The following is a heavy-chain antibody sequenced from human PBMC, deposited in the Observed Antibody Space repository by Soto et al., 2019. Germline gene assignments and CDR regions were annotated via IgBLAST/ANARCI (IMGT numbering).Heavy chain of an antibody. CDR1: GGTFSSYA. V-gene: IGHV1-69*13. J-gene: IGHJ4*02. Sequence: SVKVSCKASGGTFSSYAISWVRQAPGQGLEWMGGIIPIFGTANYAQKFQGRVTITADESTSTDYMELSSLRSEDTAVYYCATAVEDYDILTGPRQNDYWGQGTLVTVSS. CDR2: IIPIFGTA. D-gene: IGHD3-9*01. CDR3: ATAVEDYDILTGPRQNDY.